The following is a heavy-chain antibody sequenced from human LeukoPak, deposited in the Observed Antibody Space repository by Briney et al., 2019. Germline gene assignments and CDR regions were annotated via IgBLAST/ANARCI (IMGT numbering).Heavy chain of an antibody. CDR3: ARQLRYSSGWVDY. CDR1: GGSFSGYY. D-gene: IGHD6-19*01. Sequence: PSETLSLTCAVYGGSFSGYYWRWLRQPTGKGLEWIGEINHSGSTNYNPSLKSRVTIPVDTSKNQFSLKLSSVIAADTAVYYCARQLRYSSGWVDYWGQGTLVTVSS. V-gene: IGHV4-34*01. J-gene: IGHJ4*02. CDR2: INHSGST.